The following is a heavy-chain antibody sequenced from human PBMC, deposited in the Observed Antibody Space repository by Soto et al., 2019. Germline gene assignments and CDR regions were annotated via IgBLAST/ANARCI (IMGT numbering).Heavy chain of an antibody. CDR1: GFTFSTYA. CDR3: AKSTWIQLWPAY. CDR2: ISGNGGST. D-gene: IGHD5-18*01. J-gene: IGHJ4*02. Sequence: GGSLRLSCAASGFTFSTYAMILVRQAPGRGLEWVSSISGNGGSTYYADSVKGRFTVSRDNSKNTLFLQMNSLRAEDTALYYCAKSTWIQLWPAYWGQGTLVTVSS. V-gene: IGHV3-23*01.